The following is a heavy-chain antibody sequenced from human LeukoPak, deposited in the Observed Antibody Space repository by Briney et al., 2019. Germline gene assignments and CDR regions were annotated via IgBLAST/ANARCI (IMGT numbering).Heavy chain of an antibody. J-gene: IGHJ5*02. Sequence: GGSLRLSCAASGFTFSDYYMSWIRQAPGKGLEWVSYISSSGSTIYYADSVKGRFTISRDNVKNSLYLQMNSLRAEDTAVYYCARDRYYDFWSGYYGDWFDPWGQGTLVTVSS. V-gene: IGHV3-11*01. CDR2: ISSSGSTI. CDR3: ARDRYYDFWSGYYGDWFDP. D-gene: IGHD3-3*01. CDR1: GFTFSDYY.